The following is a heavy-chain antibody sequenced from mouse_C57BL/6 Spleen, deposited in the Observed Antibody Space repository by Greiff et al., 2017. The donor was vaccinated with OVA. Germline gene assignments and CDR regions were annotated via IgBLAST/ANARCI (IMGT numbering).Heavy chain of an antibody. Sequence: VQLQQSGPELVKPGASVKISCKASGYAFSSSWMNWVKQRPGKGLEWIGRIYPGDGDTNYNGKFKGKATLTADKSSSTAYMQLSSLTSEDSAVYFCARMGYDYYAMDYWGQGTSVTFSS. CDR2: IYPGDGDT. CDR1: GYAFSSSW. CDR3: ARMGYDYYAMDY. D-gene: IGHD2-14*01. J-gene: IGHJ4*01. V-gene: IGHV1-82*01.